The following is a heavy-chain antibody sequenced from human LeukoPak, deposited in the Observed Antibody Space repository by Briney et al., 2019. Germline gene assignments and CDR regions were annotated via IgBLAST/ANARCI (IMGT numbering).Heavy chain of an antibody. V-gene: IGHV3-33*01. CDR2: IWYDGSNK. CDR1: GFTFSSYG. J-gene: IGHJ4*02. D-gene: IGHD3-22*01. Sequence: PGRSLRLSCAASGFTFSSYGMHWVRQAPGKGLEWVAVIWYDGSNKYFAGSVKGRFTISRDNSKNTLYLQMNSLRAEDTAVYYCARDGVRSGYHEGPDYWGQGTLVTVSS. CDR3: ARDGVRSGYHEGPDY.